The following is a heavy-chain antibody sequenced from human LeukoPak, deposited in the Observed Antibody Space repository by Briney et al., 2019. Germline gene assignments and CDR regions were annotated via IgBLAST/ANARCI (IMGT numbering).Heavy chain of an antibody. J-gene: IGHJ4*02. CDR2: IYYSGST. D-gene: IGHD1-7*01. CDR1: GGSITSSSNY. Sequence: PSETLSLTCTVSGGSITSSSNYWGWIRQPPGKGLEWIGSIYYSGSTNYNPSLKSRVTISVDTSKNQFSLKLSSVTAADTAVYYCASGLDWNYDFDYWGQGTLVTVSS. CDR3: ASGLDWNYDFDY. V-gene: IGHV4-39*07.